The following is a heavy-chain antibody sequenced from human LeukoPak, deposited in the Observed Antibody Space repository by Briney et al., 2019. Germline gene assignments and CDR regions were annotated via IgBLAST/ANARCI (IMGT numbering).Heavy chain of an antibody. Sequence: ASVKVSCKASGGTFSSYAISWVRQAPGQGLEWMGGIIPIFGTANYAQKFQGGVTITADESTSTAYMELSSLRSEDTAVYYCASRECSGGSCYSGKFDYWGQGTLVTVSS. J-gene: IGHJ4*02. CDR3: ASRECSGGSCYSGKFDY. CDR1: GGTFSSYA. D-gene: IGHD2-15*01. V-gene: IGHV1-69*13. CDR2: IIPIFGTA.